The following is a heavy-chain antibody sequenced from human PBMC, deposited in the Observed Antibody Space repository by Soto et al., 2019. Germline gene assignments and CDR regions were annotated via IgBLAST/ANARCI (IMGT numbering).Heavy chain of an antibody. Sequence: ASVKVSCKASGYTFTGYYMHWVRQAPGQGLEWMGWINPNSGGTNYAQKFQGWVTMTRDTSISTAYMELSRLRSDDTAVYYCARGYYYGSWSYPPDYYGMDVWGQGTTVTVSS. CDR2: INPNSGGT. CDR3: ARGYYYGSWSYPPDYYGMDV. J-gene: IGHJ6*02. D-gene: IGHD3-10*01. CDR1: GYTFTGYY. V-gene: IGHV1-2*04.